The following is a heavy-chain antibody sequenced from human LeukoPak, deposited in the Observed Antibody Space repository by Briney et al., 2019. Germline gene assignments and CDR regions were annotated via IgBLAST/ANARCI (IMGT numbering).Heavy chain of an antibody. J-gene: IGHJ4*02. D-gene: IGHD2-15*01. Sequence: GGSLRLSCAASGFTFSSYAMHWVRQAPGKGLEWVAVISYDGSNKYYADSVKGRFTISRDNSKNTLYLQMNSLRAEDTAVYYCARDRSGTFDYWGQGTLVTVSS. CDR3: ARDRSGTFDY. V-gene: IGHV3-30-3*01. CDR1: GFTFSSYA. CDR2: ISYDGSNK.